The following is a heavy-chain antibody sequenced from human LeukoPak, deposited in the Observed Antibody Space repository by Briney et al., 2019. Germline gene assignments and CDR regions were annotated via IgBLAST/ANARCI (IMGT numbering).Heavy chain of an antibody. CDR1: GDSISSSTYY. CDR2: VYHSGRT. CDR3: ARGKGGFIVVVAATRTDAFDI. D-gene: IGHD2-15*01. Sequence: SETLSLTCTVSGDSISSSTYYWAWVRQPPGKGLEWIGSVYHSGRTYYDPSLKSRVTVSVDTSRNQFSLKLSSVTAADTAVYYCARGKGGFIVVVAATRTDAFDIWGQGTMVTVSS. J-gene: IGHJ3*02. V-gene: IGHV4-39*01.